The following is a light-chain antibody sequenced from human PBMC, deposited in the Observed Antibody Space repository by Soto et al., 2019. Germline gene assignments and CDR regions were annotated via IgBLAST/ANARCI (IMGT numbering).Light chain of an antibody. J-gene: IGLJ3*02. Sequence: QPVLTQPPSVSGAPGQRVTISCTGSSSNIGAGYDVHWYQQLPGTAPKLLIYGNSNRPSGVPDRFSGSKSGTSASLAITGLQAEDEADYYCQSYDSSLSALFGGGTQVTVL. CDR3: QSYDSSLSAL. CDR1: SSNIGAGYD. CDR2: GNS. V-gene: IGLV1-40*01.